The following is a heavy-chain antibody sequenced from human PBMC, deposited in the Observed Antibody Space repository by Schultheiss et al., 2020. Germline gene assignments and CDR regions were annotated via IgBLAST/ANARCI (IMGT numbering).Heavy chain of an antibody. V-gene: IGHV3-48*01. D-gene: IGHD5-24*01. J-gene: IGHJ3*02. CDR3: ASPSDGYRKDGAFDI. Sequence: GESLKISCAASGFTFSSYSMNWVRQAPGKGLEWVSYISSSSSTIYYADSVKGRFTISRDNAKNSLYLQMNSLRAEDTAVYYCASPSDGYRKDGAFDIWGQGTMVTVSS. CDR2: ISSSSSTI. CDR1: GFTFSSYS.